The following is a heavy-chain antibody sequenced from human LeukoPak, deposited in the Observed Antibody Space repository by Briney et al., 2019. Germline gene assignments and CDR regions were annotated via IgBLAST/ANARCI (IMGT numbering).Heavy chain of an antibody. V-gene: IGHV4-34*01. CDR3: ARGRLPYSSSWYVLDF. D-gene: IGHD6-13*01. CDR1: GGSIGSYY. Sequence: SETLSLTCTVAGGSIGSYYWSWIRQPPGKGLEWIGEINHSGSTNYNPSLKSRVTISEDTSKNQFSLNLSSVTAADTAVYYCARGRLPYSSSWYVLDFWGQGTLVTVSS. CDR2: INHSGST. J-gene: IGHJ4*02.